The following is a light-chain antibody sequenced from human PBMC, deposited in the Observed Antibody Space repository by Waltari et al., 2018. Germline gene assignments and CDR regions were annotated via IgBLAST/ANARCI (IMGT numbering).Light chain of an antibody. V-gene: IGKV3-11*01. CDR1: QSVSSY. CDR3: QQRSNLWT. CDR2: DAS. J-gene: IGKJ1*01. Sequence: EIFLTQSPATLSLSPGERATLSCRASQSVSSYLAWYQQKPGQAPRLLIYDASNRATGIPARFSGSGSGTDFTLTISSLEPEDFAVYYCQQRSNLWTFGQGTKVEIK.